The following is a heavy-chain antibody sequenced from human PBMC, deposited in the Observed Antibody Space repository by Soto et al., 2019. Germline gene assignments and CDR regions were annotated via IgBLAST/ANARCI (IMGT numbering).Heavy chain of an antibody. CDR1: GFTFSTYG. Sequence: GGSLRLSCAASGFTFSTYGMHWARQAPGKGLEWVAVIWSDGSNKYYADTVKGRFTITRDNSKNTLSLQMNSLRAEDTAVYYCARGGYTYYCGMDVWGQGTTVTVSS. CDR2: IWSDGSNK. D-gene: IGHD5-12*01. V-gene: IGHV3-33*01. CDR3: ARGGYTYYCGMDV. J-gene: IGHJ6*02.